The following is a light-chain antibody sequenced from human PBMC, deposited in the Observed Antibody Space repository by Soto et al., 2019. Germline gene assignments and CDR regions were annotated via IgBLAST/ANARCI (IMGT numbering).Light chain of an antibody. CDR1: QGISTY. Sequence: DIQMTQAPSSLSASVGDRVTITCRASQGISTYLAWYQQKPGKVPKLLIYAASTLQSGVPSRFSGSGSGTDFTLTISSLQPEDVATYYCQKYNRAPRTFGQGTKVEIK. J-gene: IGKJ1*01. V-gene: IGKV1-27*01. CDR3: QKYNRAPRT. CDR2: AAS.